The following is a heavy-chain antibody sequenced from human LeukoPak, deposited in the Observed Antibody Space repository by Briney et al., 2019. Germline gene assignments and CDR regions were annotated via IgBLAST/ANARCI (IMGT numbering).Heavy chain of an antibody. D-gene: IGHD6-6*01. J-gene: IGHJ6*03. Sequence: SQTLSLTCAISGDSVSSNSAAWNWIRQSPSRGLEWLGRTYYRPKWYNDYAVSVKSRITINPDTSKNQFSLQLNSVTPEDTAVYYCARVSYSSSSSDYYYYMDVWGKGTTVTVSS. V-gene: IGHV6-1*01. CDR1: GDSVSSNSAA. CDR2: TYYRPKWYN. CDR3: ARVSYSSSSSDYYYYMDV.